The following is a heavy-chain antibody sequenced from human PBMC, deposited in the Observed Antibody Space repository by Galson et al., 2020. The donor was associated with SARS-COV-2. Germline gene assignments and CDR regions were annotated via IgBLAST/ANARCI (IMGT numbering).Heavy chain of an antibody. CDR3: ARSPHYYDSSGYLSIYLDY. CDR1: GGSISSGGYY. J-gene: IGHJ4*02. V-gene: IGHV4-31*03. Sequence: SETLSLTCTVSGGSISSGGYYWSWIRQHPGKGLEWIGYIYYSGSTYYNPSLKSRVTISVDTSNNQFSLKLSSVTAADTAVYYCARSPHYYDSSGYLSIYLDYWGQGTLVTASS. CDR2: IYYSGST. D-gene: IGHD3-22*01.